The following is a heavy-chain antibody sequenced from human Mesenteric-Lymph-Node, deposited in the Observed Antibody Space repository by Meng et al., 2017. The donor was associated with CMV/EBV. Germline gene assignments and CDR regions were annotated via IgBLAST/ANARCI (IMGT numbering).Heavy chain of an antibody. Sequence: SETLSLTCAVYGGSFSGFYWSWIRQPPGKGLEWIGEINHSGSTNYNPSLKSRVTISVDTSKNQFSLKLSSVTAADTAVYYCARDSRGEGYDFWSGHLYYYYYGMDVWGQGTTVTVSS. CDR3: ARDSRGEGYDFWSGHLYYYYYGMDV. V-gene: IGHV4-34*01. D-gene: IGHD3-3*01. CDR2: INHSGST. CDR1: GGSFSGFY. J-gene: IGHJ6*02.